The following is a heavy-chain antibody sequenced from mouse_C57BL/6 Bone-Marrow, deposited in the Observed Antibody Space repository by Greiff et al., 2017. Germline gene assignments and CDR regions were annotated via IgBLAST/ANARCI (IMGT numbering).Heavy chain of an antibody. J-gene: IGHJ1*03. D-gene: IGHD1-1*01. CDR1: GYTFTDYY. Sequence: VQLQQSGPVLVKPGASVKMSCKASGYTFTDYYMNWVKQSHGTSLEWIGVINPYNGGTSYNQKFKGKATLTVDKSSSTAYMELNSLTSEDSAVYYCARRGIYYGSSRGYFDVWGTGTTVTVSS. V-gene: IGHV1-19*01. CDR3: ARRGIYYGSSRGYFDV. CDR2: INPYNGGT.